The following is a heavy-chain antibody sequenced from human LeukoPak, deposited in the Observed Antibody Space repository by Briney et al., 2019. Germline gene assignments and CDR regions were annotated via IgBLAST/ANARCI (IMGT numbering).Heavy chain of an antibody. Sequence: SVKVSCKASGYTFTGYYMHWVRQAPGQGLEWMGGIIPIFGTANYAQRFQGRVTITADESTSTAYMELSSLRSEDTAVYYCASNTYYDLKIYGAFDIWGQGTMVTVSS. J-gene: IGHJ3*02. V-gene: IGHV1-69*13. CDR2: IIPIFGTA. CDR1: GYTFTGYY. CDR3: ASNTYYDLKIYGAFDI. D-gene: IGHD3-3*01.